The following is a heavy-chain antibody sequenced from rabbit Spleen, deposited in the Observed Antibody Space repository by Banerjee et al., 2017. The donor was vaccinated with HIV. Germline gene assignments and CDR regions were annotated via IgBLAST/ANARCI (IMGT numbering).Heavy chain of an antibody. Sequence: QAQLEASGGGLVKPTGSLTLTCKASGFSFGDNGVMCWVRQAPGKGLEWIGYIDTGCGITYYANWVNGRFSISRENAQTTVFLQMTSLTAADTASYFGASAYSDIYFNLWGPGTLVTVS. CDR3: ASAYSDIYFNL. J-gene: IGHJ4*01. D-gene: IGHD6-1*01. CDR2: IDTGCGIT. CDR1: GFSFGDNGV. V-gene: IGHV1S45*01.